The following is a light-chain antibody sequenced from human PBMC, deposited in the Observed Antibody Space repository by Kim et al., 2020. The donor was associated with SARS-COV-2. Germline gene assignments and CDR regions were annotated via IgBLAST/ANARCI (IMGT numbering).Light chain of an antibody. J-gene: IGKJ4*01. V-gene: IGKV2-28*01. Sequence: DIVMIQSPLSLSVTPGEPASISCRSSQSLLHSDGNTYLDWYLQKPGQSPQLLIYLGSSRASGVPDRFSGSGSGTSFTLKISRVEADDVGVYYCMQGLQPPLTFGGGTKVDIK. CDR2: LGS. CDR1: QSLLHSDGNTY. CDR3: MQGLQPPLT.